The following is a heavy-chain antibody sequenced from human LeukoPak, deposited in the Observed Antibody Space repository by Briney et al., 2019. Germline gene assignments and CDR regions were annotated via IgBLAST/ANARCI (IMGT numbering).Heavy chain of an antibody. CDR1: GGSINNGGYY. V-gene: IGHV4-30-4*01. CDR2: IYYSGSS. J-gene: IGHJ4*02. Sequence: SQTLSLTCTVSGGSINNGGYYWSWIRQHPRKGLEWIGYIYYSGSSYYNPSLRSRVTISVDTSKNQFSLKLSSVTAADTAVYYCARVQATYYYDSSGYFYPLYYFDYWGQGTLVTVSS. CDR3: ARVQATYYYDSSGYFYPLYYFDY. D-gene: IGHD3-22*01.